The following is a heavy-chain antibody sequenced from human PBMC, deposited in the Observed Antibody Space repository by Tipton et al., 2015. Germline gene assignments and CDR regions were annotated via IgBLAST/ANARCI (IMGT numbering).Heavy chain of an antibody. CDR1: GVYISSGGYY. Sequence: TLSLTCTVSGVYISSGGYYWSWIRQHPGRGLEWIGYIYYTGSTYYNPSLQSRVSISPDTSNNQFSLNLSSVTAADTAVYYCARSYCSGGSCYYYYGMDVWGQGTTVTVSS. CDR2: IYYTGST. D-gene: IGHD2-15*01. V-gene: IGHV4-31*03. J-gene: IGHJ6*02. CDR3: ARSYCSGGSCYYYYGMDV.